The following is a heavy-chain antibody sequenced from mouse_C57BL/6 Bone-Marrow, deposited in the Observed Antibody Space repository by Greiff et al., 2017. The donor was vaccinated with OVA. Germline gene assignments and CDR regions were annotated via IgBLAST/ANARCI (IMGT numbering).Heavy chain of an antibody. CDR3: ATIYYDYWFAY. CDR1: GYTFTDYY. CDR2: IYPGSGNT. V-gene: IGHV1-76*01. D-gene: IGHD2-4*01. J-gene: IGHJ3*01. Sequence: QVQLKQSGAELVRPGASVKLSCKASGYTFTDYYINWVKQRPGQGLEWIARIYPGSGNTYYNEKFKGKATLTAEKSSSTAYMQLSSLTSEDSAVYFCATIYYDYWFAYWGQGTLVTVSA.